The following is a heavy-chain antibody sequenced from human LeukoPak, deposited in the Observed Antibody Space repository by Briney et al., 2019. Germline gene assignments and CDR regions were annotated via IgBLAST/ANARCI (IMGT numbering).Heavy chain of an antibody. CDR1: GFTFSSYG. D-gene: IGHD3-10*01. J-gene: IGHJ4*02. Sequence: GGSLRLSCAASGFTFSSYGMSWVRQAPGKGLVWVSGINSDEGTTTYADSVKGRFTISRDNAKNTLYLQMNNLRAEDTAIYYCATDSYVSGSYYRLFYWGQGTLVTVSS. CDR3: ATDSYVSGSYYRLFY. V-gene: IGHV3-74*01. CDR2: INSDEGTT.